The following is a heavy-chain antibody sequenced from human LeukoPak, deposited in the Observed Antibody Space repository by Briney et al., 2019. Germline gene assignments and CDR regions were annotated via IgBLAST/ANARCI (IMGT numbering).Heavy chain of an antibody. J-gene: IGHJ4*02. D-gene: IGHD4-23*01. CDR3: ARIPDYGGNSGEVGY. V-gene: IGHV4-39*07. Sequence: PSETLSLTCTVSGGSISSSSYYWGWIRQPPGKGLEWIGSIYHSGSTYYNPSLKSRVTISVDTSKNQFSLKLSSVTAADTAVYYCARIPDYGGNSGEVGYWGQGTLVTVSS. CDR1: GGSISSSSYY. CDR2: IYHSGST.